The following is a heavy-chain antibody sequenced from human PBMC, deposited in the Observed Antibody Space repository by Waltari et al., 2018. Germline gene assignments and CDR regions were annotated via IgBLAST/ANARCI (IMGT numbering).Heavy chain of an antibody. CDR2: IYTSGST. CDR3: AREVAHYYYYMDV. J-gene: IGHJ6*03. Sequence: QVQLQESGPGLVKPSETLSLTCTVSGGSLSSYYWSWIRPPAGKGLEWIWRIYTSGSTNYNPSLKSRVTISVDTSKNQFSLKLSSVTAADTAVYYCAREVAHYYYYMDVWGKGTTVTISS. V-gene: IGHV4-4*07. CDR1: GGSLSSYY.